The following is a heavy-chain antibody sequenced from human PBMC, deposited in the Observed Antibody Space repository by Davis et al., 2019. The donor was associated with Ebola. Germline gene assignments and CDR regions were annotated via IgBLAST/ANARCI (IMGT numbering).Heavy chain of an antibody. CDR3: AREVGTMVRGVEYYFDS. J-gene: IGHJ4*02. V-gene: IGHV3-66*01. CDR2: VYRGGPT. CDR1: GLAVRSNH. D-gene: IGHD3-10*01. Sequence: GGSLRLSCAASGLAVRSNHMSWVRQAPGKGLEWVAVVYRGGPTHYADSVKGRFTISRDISKDSLYLQMNSLTAEDTAVYYCAREVGTMVRGVEYYFDSWGQGTLVTVSS.